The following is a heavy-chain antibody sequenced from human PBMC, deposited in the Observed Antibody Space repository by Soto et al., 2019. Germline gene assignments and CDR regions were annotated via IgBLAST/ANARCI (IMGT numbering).Heavy chain of an antibody. V-gene: IGHV1-18*01. CDR3: ARAEAYIRSGYAMDV. CDR2: ISGYNGDT. CDR1: GYSFSSYG. J-gene: IGHJ6*04. Sequence: QVPLVQSGTEVKQPGASLKVFCKANGYSFSSYGFIWVRQAPGQGLKWMGWISGYNGDTNYARILQFRATMTTDTSTTTVYMELRSLRPDYTAVYYCARAEAYIRSGYAMDVWGKGNTVTVSS. D-gene: IGHD3-3*01.